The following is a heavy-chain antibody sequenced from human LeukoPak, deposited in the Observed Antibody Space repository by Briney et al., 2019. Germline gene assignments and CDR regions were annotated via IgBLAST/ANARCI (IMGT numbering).Heavy chain of an antibody. CDR2: INANSGGT. V-gene: IGHV1-2*02. CDR3: AREQDYVWGSYLTKTNNWFDP. CDR1: GYTFTGYD. J-gene: IGHJ5*02. D-gene: IGHD3-16*01. Sequence: GASVKVSCKASGYTFTGYDMHWVRQAPGQGREWMGWINANSGGTNYAQKFQGRVTMTRDTSISTAYMELSRLRSDDTAVYYCAREQDYVWGSYLTKTNNWFDPWGQGTLVTVSS.